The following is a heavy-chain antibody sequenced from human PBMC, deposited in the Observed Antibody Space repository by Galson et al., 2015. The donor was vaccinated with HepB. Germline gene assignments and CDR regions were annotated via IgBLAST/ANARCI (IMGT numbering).Heavy chain of an antibody. CDR3: ARESRRGSGSYWGGFDY. J-gene: IGHJ4*02. CDR1: GYTFTSYG. CDR2: ISAYNGNT. Sequence: SVKVSCKASGYTFTSYGISRVRQAPGQGLEWMGWISAYNGNTNYAQKLQGRVTMTTDTSTSTAYMELRSLRSDDTAVYYCARESRRGSGSYWGGFDYWGQGTLVTVSS. D-gene: IGHD1-26*01. V-gene: IGHV1-18*04.